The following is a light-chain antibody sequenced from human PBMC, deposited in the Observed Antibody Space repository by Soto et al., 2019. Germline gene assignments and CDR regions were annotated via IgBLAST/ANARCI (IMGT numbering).Light chain of an antibody. CDR2: EVS. Sequence: QSALTQPASVSGSPGQSITISCTGSSSDVGGYNHVSWYQQHPGKAPKLMIYEVSNRPSGVSNRFSGSKSGNTASLTISGLRAEDDADYYCLSFDSSLRGWVFGGGTKLTVL. CDR3: LSFDSSLRGWV. CDR1: SSDVGGYNH. V-gene: IGLV2-14*01. J-gene: IGLJ3*02.